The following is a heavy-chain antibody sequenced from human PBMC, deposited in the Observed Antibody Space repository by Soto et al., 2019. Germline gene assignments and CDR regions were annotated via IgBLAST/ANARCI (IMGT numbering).Heavy chain of an antibody. CDR2: INAGNGNT. CDR3: ERVVLVATLYFGYLDD. D-gene: IGHD2-8*01. V-gene: IGHV1-3*01. Sequence: ASVKVSCKASGYTFTSYAMHWVRQAPGQRLEWMGWINAGNGNTKYSQKFQGRVSINRDTSESKAYMERSSLRGEDTAVYYGERVVLVATLYFGYLDDRGQGALVTVSS. J-gene: IGHJ4*02. CDR1: GYTFTSYA.